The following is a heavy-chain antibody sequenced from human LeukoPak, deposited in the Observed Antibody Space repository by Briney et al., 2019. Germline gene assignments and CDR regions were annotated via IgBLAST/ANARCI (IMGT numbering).Heavy chain of an antibody. CDR3: ARGPDTAMVSYYYGMDV. J-gene: IGHJ6*02. Sequence: ASVKVSCKASGYTFTSYGISWVRQAPGQGLEWMGRISAYNGNTNYAQKLQGRVTMTTDTSTSTAYMELRSLRSDDTAVYYCARGPDTAMVSYYYGMDVWGQGTTVTVSS. CDR1: GYTFTSYG. D-gene: IGHD5-18*01. CDR2: ISAYNGNT. V-gene: IGHV1-18*01.